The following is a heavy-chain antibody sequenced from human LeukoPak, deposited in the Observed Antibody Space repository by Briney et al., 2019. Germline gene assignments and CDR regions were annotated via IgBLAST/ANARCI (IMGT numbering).Heavy chain of an antibody. J-gene: IGHJ4*02. CDR1: GGSISSGDYY. D-gene: IGHD3-22*01. Sequence: SETLSLTCTVSGGSISSGDYYWSWIRQPPGKGLEWIGYIYYSGSTYYNPSLKSRVTISVDTSKNQFSLKLSSVTAADTAVYYCARDLGPASLYYYDSSGPRGYWGQGTLVTVSS. CDR3: ARDLGPASLYYYDSSGPRGY. CDR2: IYYSGST. V-gene: IGHV4-30-4*01.